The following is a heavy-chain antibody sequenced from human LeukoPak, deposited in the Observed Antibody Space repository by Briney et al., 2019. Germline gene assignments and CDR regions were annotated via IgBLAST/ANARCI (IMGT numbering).Heavy chain of an antibody. D-gene: IGHD4-17*01. CDR1: GGSFSGYY. CDR3: ARGPLYDYGDYTGLDY. Sequence: SETLSLTCAVYGGSFSGYYWSWIRQPPGKGLEWIGEINHSGSTNYNPSLKSRVTISVDTSKNQFSLKLSSVTAADTAVYYCARGPLYDYGDYTGLDYWGQGTLVTVSS. CDR2: INHSGST. J-gene: IGHJ4*02. V-gene: IGHV4-34*01.